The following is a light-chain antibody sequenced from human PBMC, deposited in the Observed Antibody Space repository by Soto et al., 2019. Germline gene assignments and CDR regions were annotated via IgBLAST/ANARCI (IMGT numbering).Light chain of an antibody. CDR3: QHYGPSLYT. Sequence: DIVLTQSPGTLSLSPGERATLSCRASQIISSNYLGWYQQKPGPAPRLIVYAASSRATGIPDRFSGSGSGTDFTLTIIRLEPEDFAVYYCQHYGPSLYTFGQGTKLEIK. CDR1: QIISSNY. CDR2: AAS. J-gene: IGKJ2*01. V-gene: IGKV3-20*01.